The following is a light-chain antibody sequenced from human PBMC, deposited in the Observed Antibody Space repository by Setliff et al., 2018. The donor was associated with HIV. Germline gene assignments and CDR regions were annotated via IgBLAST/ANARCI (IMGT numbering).Light chain of an antibody. CDR3: CSYTSSTTYV. CDR1: SSDVGAYDY. V-gene: IGLV2-14*03. J-gene: IGLJ1*01. CDR2: DVS. Sequence: QSALTQPASVSGSPGQSISISCTGTSSDVGAYDYVSWYQQHPGKAPKLMIHDVSNRPSGVSNRFSGSKSGNTASLTISGLRAEDEATYYCCSYTSSTTYVFGTGTKVTV.